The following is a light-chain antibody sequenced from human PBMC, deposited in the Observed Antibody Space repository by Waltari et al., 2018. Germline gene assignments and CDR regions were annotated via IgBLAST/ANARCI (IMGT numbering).Light chain of an antibody. Sequence: IVMTQSPATLSVSPGGSATLSCRATESVSFHVAWYHLRPGQAPRLLMSHASARATGIPARFSGSWSGTEFTLTIGSLQSEDSGVYYCQQYHHWWTFGQGTKVEIK. J-gene: IGKJ1*01. V-gene: IGKV3-15*01. CDR2: HAS. CDR1: ESVSFH. CDR3: QQYHHWWT.